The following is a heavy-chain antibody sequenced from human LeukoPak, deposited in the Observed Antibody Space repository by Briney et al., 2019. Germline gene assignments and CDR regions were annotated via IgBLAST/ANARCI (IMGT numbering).Heavy chain of an antibody. CDR2: IRYDGSNK. CDR3: ARTPLYYGSGSYLYYYGMDV. Sequence: GGSLRLSCAASGFTFSSYGMHWVRQAPGKGLEWVAFIRYDGSNKYYADSVKGRFTISRDNSKNTLYLQMNSLRAEDTAVYYCARTPLYYGSGSYLYYYGMDVWGQGTTVTVSS. J-gene: IGHJ6*02. CDR1: GFTFSSYG. V-gene: IGHV3-30*02. D-gene: IGHD3-10*01.